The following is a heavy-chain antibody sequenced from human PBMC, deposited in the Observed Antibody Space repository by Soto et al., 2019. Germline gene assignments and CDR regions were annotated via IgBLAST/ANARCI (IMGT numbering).Heavy chain of an antibody. CDR1: GFSLSTSGVG. D-gene: IGHD3-22*01. V-gene: IGHV2-5*02. CDR3: ARTYYYEYVCYFDY. CDR2: IYWDDDK. J-gene: IGHJ4*02. Sequence: SGPTLVNPTQTLTLTCTFSGFSLSTSGVGVGWIRQPPGKALEWLALIYWDDDKRYSPSLKSRLTITKDTSKNQVVLTMTNMDPVDTATYYCARTYYYEYVCYFDYWGQGTLVTVSS.